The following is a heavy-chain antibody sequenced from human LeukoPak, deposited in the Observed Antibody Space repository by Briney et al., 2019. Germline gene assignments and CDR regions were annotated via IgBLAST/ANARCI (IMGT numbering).Heavy chain of an antibody. CDR3: ARRGGEQWLVGFFDY. CDR1: GGSISSSSYY. D-gene: IGHD6-19*01. Sequence: PSGTLSLTCTLSGGSISSSSYYWGWIRQPPGKGMEWIGSIYYSGSTYYNPSLKSRVTISVDTSKNQFSLRLSSVTAADTAVYYCARRGGEQWLVGFFDYWGQGTLVTVSS. CDR2: IYYSGST. V-gene: IGHV4-39*01. J-gene: IGHJ4*02.